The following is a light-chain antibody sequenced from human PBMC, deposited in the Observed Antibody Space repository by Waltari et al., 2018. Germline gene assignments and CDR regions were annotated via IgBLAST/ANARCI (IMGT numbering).Light chain of an antibody. V-gene: IGKV4-1*01. CDR1: QSVLYSSNNKNY. CDR2: WAS. CDR3: QQYYSTSLST. J-gene: IGKJ2*01. Sequence: DIVMTQSPDSLAVSLGERATINCKSSQSVLYSSNNKNYLAWYQQKPGQPPKLLIYWASTRESGVPDRFSSSGSGTDFTLTISSLQAEDVAVYYCQQYYSTSLSTFGQGTKLEIK.